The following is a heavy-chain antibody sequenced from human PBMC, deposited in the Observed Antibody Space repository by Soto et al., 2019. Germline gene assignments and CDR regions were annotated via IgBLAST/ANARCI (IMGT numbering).Heavy chain of an antibody. CDR3: ARYKITGLFDY. CDR2: INHSGST. J-gene: IGHJ4*02. V-gene: IGHV4-34*01. Sequence: QVQLQQWGAGLLKPSETLSLTCAVYGGSFSGYYWTWIRQPPGTGLEWIGEINHSGSTNYNPSLMSRVTISVDTSKNQFSLKLTSVTAADTAVYYCARYKITGLFDYWGQGTLVTVSS. D-gene: IGHD2-8*02. CDR1: GGSFSGYY.